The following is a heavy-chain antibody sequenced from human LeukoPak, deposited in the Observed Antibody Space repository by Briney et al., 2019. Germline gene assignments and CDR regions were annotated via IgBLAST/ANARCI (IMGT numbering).Heavy chain of an antibody. CDR1: GFTCSSYE. J-gene: IGHJ4*02. CDR2: ISSSGSTI. Sequence: GGSLRLSCAASGFTCSSYEMNWVRQAPGKGLEWVSYISSSGSTIYYADSVKGRFTISRDNAKNSLYLQMNGLRAEDTAVYYCARDQNDSSGYSGGLDYWGQGTLVTVSS. V-gene: IGHV3-48*03. D-gene: IGHD3-22*01. CDR3: ARDQNDSSGYSGGLDY.